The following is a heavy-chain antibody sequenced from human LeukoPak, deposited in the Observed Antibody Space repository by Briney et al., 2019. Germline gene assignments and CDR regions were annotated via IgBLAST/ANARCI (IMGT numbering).Heavy chain of an antibody. CDR1: GHTFTGYY. Sequence: SVKVSCKASGHTFTGYYMHRARQAPGQGLEWMGGIIPIFGTANYAQKFQGRVTITADKSTSTAYMELSSLRSEDTAVYYCARDPKREGPLDWGQGTLVTVSS. CDR2: IIPIFGTA. J-gene: IGHJ4*02. V-gene: IGHV1-69*06. CDR3: ARDPKREGPLD. D-gene: IGHD1-1*01.